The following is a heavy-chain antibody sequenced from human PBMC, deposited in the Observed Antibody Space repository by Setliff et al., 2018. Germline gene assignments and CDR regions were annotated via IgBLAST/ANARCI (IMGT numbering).Heavy chain of an antibody. CDR3: ARLSCSSNSCPFDY. D-gene: IGHD2-2*01. Sequence: SLTCSVSDGSMTSGSYYWGWIRQPPGKGLEWIGSVYYSGTAYYNPSLKSRLYMSVDTSKNQFTLKVISVTAADTAVYYCARLSCSSNSCPFDYWVQGTLVTSPQ. CDR2: VYYSGTA. CDR1: DGSMTSGSYY. V-gene: IGHV4-39*06. J-gene: IGHJ4*02.